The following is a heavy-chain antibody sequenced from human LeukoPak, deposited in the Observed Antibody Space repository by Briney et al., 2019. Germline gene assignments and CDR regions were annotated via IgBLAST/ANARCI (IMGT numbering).Heavy chain of an antibody. J-gene: IGHJ5*02. CDR2: ISSSSSYI. Sequence: GGSLRLSCAASGFTFSSYSMNWVRQAPGKGLEWVSSISSSSSYIYYADSVKGRFTISRDSAKNSLYLQMNSLRAEDTAVYYCAGSYYYDSSGYLAWGQGTLVTVSS. D-gene: IGHD3-22*01. CDR3: AGSYYYDSSGYLA. V-gene: IGHV3-21*01. CDR1: GFTFSSYS.